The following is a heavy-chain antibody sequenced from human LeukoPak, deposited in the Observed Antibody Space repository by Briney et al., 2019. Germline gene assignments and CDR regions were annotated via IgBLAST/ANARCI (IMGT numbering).Heavy chain of an antibody. CDR3: ATAGIAARHHFSYYMDV. CDR1: GYTFDDYG. J-gene: IGHJ6*03. CDR2: INCNGWST. D-gene: IGHD6-6*01. V-gene: IGHV3-20*03. Sequence: GRSLRLSYAASGYTFDDYGMSWAPRARRKGLEYVSGINCNGWSTGYAASVQGRLNISRDNAKNSLYLQTNSLRAEDTALYYCATAGIAARHHFSYYMDVWGKGTKVSFSS.